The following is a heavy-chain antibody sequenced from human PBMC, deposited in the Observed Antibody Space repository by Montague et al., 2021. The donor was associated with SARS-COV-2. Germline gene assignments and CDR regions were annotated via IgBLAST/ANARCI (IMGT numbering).Heavy chain of an antibody. J-gene: IGHJ4*02. Sequence: SETLSLTCTVSGGSISSSSYYWGWIRQPPGKGLEWIGSIYYSGSTYYNPSLKSRVTISVDTSKNQFSLKLSSVTAADTAVYYCARHERQWVRLYPYYFDYWGQGTLVTVSS. V-gene: IGHV4-39*01. CDR1: GGSISSSSYY. CDR2: IYYSGST. D-gene: IGHD5-12*01. CDR3: ARHERQWVRLYPYYFDY.